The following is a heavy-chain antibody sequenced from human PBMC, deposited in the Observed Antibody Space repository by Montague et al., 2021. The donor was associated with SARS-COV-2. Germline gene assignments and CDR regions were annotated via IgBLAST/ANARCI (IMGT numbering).Heavy chain of an antibody. D-gene: IGHD4-23*01. V-gene: IGHV3-23*01. J-gene: IGHJ5*02. CDR1: GFTFSNYA. CDR2: INDSGGGT. CDR3: AKRPSEAVAA. Sequence: SLRLSCAASGFTFSNYAMSWVRQAPGKGLEWVSGINDSGGGTYYANSVKGRFTVSRDNSKNTFYLQMNSLTAEDTAVYYCAKRPSEAVAAWGQGTLVTVSS.